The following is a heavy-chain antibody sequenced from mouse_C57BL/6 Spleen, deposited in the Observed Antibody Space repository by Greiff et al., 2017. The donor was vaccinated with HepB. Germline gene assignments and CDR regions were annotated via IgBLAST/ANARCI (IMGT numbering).Heavy chain of an antibody. CDR2: FYPGSGSI. CDR3: ARHEDLHYGSSAWFAY. D-gene: IGHD1-1*01. J-gene: IGHJ3*01. V-gene: IGHV1-62-2*01. CDR1: GYTFTEYT. Sequence: VKLMESGAELVKPGASVKLSCKASGYTFTEYTIHWVKQRSGQGLEWIGWFYPGSGSIKYNEKFKDKATLTADKSSSTVYMELSRLTSEDSAVYFCARHEDLHYGSSAWFAYWGQGTLVTVSA.